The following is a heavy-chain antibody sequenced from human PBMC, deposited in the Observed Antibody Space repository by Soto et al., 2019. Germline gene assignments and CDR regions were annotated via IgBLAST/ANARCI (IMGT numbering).Heavy chain of an antibody. Sequence: EVQLVESGGGLVKPGGSLRLSCAASGFTFSNDWMNWVRQGPGKGLEWLGRIKSKVDGGTEDDGAATKGRFNISRDDLKNMLYMQMYSLNPDDTAVYYCSTLPYLYYDGMDAGGQGTKVTVS. CDR3: STLPYLYYDGMDA. J-gene: IGHJ6*02. CDR1: GFTFSNDW. V-gene: IGHV3-15*01. CDR2: IKSKVDGGTE. D-gene: IGHD2-2*01.